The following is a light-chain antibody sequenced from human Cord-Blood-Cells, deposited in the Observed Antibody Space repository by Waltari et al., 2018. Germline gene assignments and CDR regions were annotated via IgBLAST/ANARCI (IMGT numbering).Light chain of an antibody. CDR3: QSYDSSLSGSV. CDR2: GNS. V-gene: IGLV1-40*01. J-gene: IGLJ2*01. CDR1: SSNIGAGYD. Sequence: QSVLTQPPSVSGAPGQRVTISCTGSSSNIGAGYDVHWYQQRPGTAPKLLIYGNSNRPSGVPVRFSGSKSGTSASVAITGLQAEDEADYYCQSYDSSLSGSVFGGGTKLTVL.